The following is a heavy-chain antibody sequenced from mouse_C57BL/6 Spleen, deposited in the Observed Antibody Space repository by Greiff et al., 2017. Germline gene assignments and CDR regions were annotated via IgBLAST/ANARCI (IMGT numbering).Heavy chain of an antibody. V-gene: IGHV14-1*01. Sequence: VQLQQSGAELVRPGASVKLSCTASGFTIKDYYMHWVKQRPEQGLEWIGRIDPEDGATEYAPKFQGKATWTADTSSNTAYLQLSSLTAEDTAVYYWSHGAVGCWGNGATLTVAS. CDR3: SHGAVGC. J-gene: IGHJ2*01. CDR1: GFTIKDYY. CDR2: IDPEDGAT. D-gene: IGHD1-1*02.